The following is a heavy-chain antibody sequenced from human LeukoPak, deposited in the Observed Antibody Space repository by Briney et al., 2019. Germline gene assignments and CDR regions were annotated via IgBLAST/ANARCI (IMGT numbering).Heavy chain of an antibody. CDR1: GYTFTGYY. Sequence: ASVKVSCMASGYTFTGYYMHWVRQAPGQGLEWMGWINPNSGGTNYEQKFQGRVTMTRDTSISTAYMELSRLRSDDTAVYYCARDLERWLQLEGYFDYWGQGTLVTVSS. V-gene: IGHV1-2*02. CDR2: INPNSGGT. J-gene: IGHJ4*02. D-gene: IGHD5-24*01. CDR3: ARDLERWLQLEGYFDY.